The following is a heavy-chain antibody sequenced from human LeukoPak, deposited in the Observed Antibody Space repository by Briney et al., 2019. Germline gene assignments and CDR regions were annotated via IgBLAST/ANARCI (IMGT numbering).Heavy chain of an antibody. J-gene: IGHJ4*02. CDR3: ARGLGEQQLVVYFDY. CDR1: GYSISSDYY. Sequence: SETLSLTCTVSGYSISSDYYWGWIRQHPGKGLEWIGSIYHSGSTYYNPSLKSRVTISVDTSKNQFSLKLSSVTAADTAVYYCARGLGEQQLVVYFDYWGQGTLVTVSS. D-gene: IGHD6-13*01. V-gene: IGHV4-38-2*02. CDR2: IYHSGST.